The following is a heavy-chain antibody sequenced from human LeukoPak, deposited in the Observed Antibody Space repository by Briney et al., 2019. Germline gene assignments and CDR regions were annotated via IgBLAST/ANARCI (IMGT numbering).Heavy chain of an antibody. CDR3: AVGHYNLYYYGMDV. CDR1: GFTFSSYA. D-gene: IGHD1-1*01. CDR2: ISGSGGST. Sequence: PGGSLRLSCAASGFTFSSYAMSWVRQAPGKGLEWVSSISGSGGSTYYADSVKGRFTISRDNSKNTLYLQMNSLRAEDTAVYYCAVGHYNLYYYGMDVWGQGTTVTVSS. V-gene: IGHV3-23*01. J-gene: IGHJ6*02.